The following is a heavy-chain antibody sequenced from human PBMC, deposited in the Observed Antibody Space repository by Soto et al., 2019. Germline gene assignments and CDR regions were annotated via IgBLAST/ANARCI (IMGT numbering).Heavy chain of an antibody. Sequence: QVQLVQSGAEVKKPGASVKVSCKASGYTFTSYDINWVRQATGQGLEWMGWMNPNSVNTGYAQKFQGRVTMTRNTSIGTAYMELSSLRSEDTAVYYCARGNLFDYYYGMDGWGQGTTVTVSS. J-gene: IGHJ6*02. CDR1: GYTFTSYD. CDR2: MNPNSVNT. CDR3: ARGNLFDYYYGMDG. V-gene: IGHV1-8*01. D-gene: IGHD3-3*01.